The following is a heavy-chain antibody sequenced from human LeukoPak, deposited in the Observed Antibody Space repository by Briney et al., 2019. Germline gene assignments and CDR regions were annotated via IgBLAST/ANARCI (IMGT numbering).Heavy chain of an antibody. V-gene: IGHV4-59*08. CDR3: ARFTTVVPAFWYFDL. CDR1: GASISNYY. Sequence: SETLSLTCTVSGASISNYYWSWIRQPPGEGLEWIGYIFYSGSTNYNPSLKSRVSISLDTSKNQFSLQLRSVTAADTAVYYCARFTTVVPAFWYFDLWGRGTLVTVSS. D-gene: IGHD4-23*01. J-gene: IGHJ2*01. CDR2: IFYSGST.